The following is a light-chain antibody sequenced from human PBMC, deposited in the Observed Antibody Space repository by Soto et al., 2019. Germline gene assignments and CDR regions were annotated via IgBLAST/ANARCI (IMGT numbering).Light chain of an antibody. CDR2: DAS. CDR3: QQYNSYPWT. J-gene: IGKJ1*01. V-gene: IGKV1-5*01. Sequence: DIQMTQSPSTLSVSVGDRVTITCRASQSINSWLAWYQQKPGKAPKLLIYDASSLESGVPSRFSGSGSGTEFTLTISSLQPDDFATYYCQQYNSYPWTFGPGTKVEIK. CDR1: QSINSW.